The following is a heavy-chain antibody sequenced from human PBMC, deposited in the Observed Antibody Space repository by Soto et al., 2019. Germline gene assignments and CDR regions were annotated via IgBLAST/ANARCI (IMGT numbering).Heavy chain of an antibody. J-gene: IGHJ5*02. CDR3: ARHRPDSSSWYWFDP. CDR2: IYYSGST. V-gene: IGHV4-39*01. D-gene: IGHD6-13*01. Sequence: SETLSLTCTVSGGSISSSSYYWGWIRQPPGKGLEWIGSIYYSGSTYYNPSLKSRVTISVDTSKNQFSLKLSSVTAADTAVYYCARHRPDSSSWYWFDPWGQGTLVTVSS. CDR1: GGSISSSSYY.